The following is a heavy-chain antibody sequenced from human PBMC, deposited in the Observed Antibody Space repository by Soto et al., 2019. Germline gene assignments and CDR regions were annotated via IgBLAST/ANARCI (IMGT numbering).Heavy chain of an antibody. Sequence: EVQLLESGGGLVQPGESLRLSCAASGFNFSSYALTWVRQAPGKGLEWVSAISNNGGSTYYADSVKGRFTVSRDNSKNTLYLPMNSLGAEDTAVYYCAKGYIAGPTGWFEPWGQGTLVTVSS. CDR3: AKGYIAGPTGWFEP. CDR1: GFNFSSYA. CDR2: ISNNGGST. V-gene: IGHV3-23*01. J-gene: IGHJ5*02. D-gene: IGHD6-13*01.